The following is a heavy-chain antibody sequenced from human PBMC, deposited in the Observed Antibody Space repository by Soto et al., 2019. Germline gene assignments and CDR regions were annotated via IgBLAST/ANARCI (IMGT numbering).Heavy chain of an antibody. J-gene: IGHJ2*01. CDR1: GFTYGSYW. CDR2: IKTDGSEK. CDR3: AREILGPGWYYDL. D-gene: IGHD7-27*01. V-gene: IGHV3-7*01. Sequence: EGQLVESGGGWVQPGGSLRLSCAASGFTYGSYWMSWVRQAPGKGLEWVANIKTDGSEKYFVESVRGRFSISRDNAKKSLFLQMDGLRGEDTAVYYCAREILGPGWYYDLWGRGTLVTVSS.